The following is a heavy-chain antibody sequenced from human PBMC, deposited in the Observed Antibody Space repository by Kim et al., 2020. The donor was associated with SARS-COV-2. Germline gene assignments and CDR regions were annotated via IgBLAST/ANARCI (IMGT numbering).Heavy chain of an antibody. D-gene: IGHD6-19*01. J-gene: IGHJ4*02. CDR3: ARLRSGWFVGYFDY. V-gene: IGHV1-18*01. Sequence: ASVKVSCKASGYTFTTYDVSWVRQAPGQGLEWMGWISVYNGNTNYVQNLQGRVTMTADTSTSTAYMEVRSLRSDDTAVYYCARLRSGWFVGYFDYWGQGTLVTVSS. CDR2: ISVYNGNT. CDR1: GYTFTTYD.